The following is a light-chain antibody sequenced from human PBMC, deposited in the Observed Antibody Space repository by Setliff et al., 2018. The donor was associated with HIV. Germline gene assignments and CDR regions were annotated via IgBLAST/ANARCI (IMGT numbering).Light chain of an antibody. CDR2: EVN. CDR3: SSCSSSSTLV. V-gene: IGLV2-18*02. Sequence: QSVLAQPPSVSGSPGQSVTISCTGTSSDIGSDNSVSWYQQSPGTAPKLMIYEVNNRPSGVPDRFSGSKSGNTASLTISGLQAEDEADYYCSSCSSSSTLVFGGGTK. J-gene: IGLJ2*01. CDR1: SSDIGSDNS.